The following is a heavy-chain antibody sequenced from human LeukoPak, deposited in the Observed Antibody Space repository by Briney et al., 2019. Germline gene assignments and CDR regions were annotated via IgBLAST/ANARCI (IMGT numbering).Heavy chain of an antibody. D-gene: IGHD6-19*01. CDR2: INHSGST. V-gene: IGHV4-34*01. CDR1: VGSFSGYY. CDR3: VLGPSYSSGWYNWFDP. Sequence: SETLSLTCAVYVGSFSGYYWTWIRQPPGKGLEWIGEINHSGSTNYNPSLMSRVTISVDTSKNQFSLKLSSVTAADTAVYYCVLGPSYSSGWYNWFDPWGQGTLVTVSS. J-gene: IGHJ5*02.